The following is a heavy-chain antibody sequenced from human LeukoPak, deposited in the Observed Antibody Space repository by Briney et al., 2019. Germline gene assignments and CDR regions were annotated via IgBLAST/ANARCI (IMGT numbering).Heavy chain of an antibody. V-gene: IGHV3-9*01. Sequence: PGGSLRLSCAASGFTFDDYAMHWVRQAPGKGLEWLSGISRNSGSIGYADSVKGRFTISRDNAKNSLYLQMNSLRAEDTALYYCAKGQTVVNYFDYWGQGTLVTVSS. CDR3: AKGQTVVNYFDY. D-gene: IGHD3-22*01. J-gene: IGHJ4*02. CDR2: ISRNSGSI. CDR1: GFTFDDYA.